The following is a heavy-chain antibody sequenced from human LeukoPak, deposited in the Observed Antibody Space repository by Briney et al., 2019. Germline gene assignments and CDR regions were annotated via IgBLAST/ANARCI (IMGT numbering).Heavy chain of an antibody. CDR2: ISGSGDST. Sequence: QPGGSLRLSCAASGFSFSSCAMSWVRQAPGKGLEWVSGISGSGDSTDYADSVKGRFTISRDNSKNTLFLQMNSLRAEDTAVYYCANALTRVSAFDIWGQGTMVTVSA. J-gene: IGHJ3*02. D-gene: IGHD2-2*01. V-gene: IGHV3-23*01. CDR3: ANALTRVSAFDI. CDR1: GFSFSSCA.